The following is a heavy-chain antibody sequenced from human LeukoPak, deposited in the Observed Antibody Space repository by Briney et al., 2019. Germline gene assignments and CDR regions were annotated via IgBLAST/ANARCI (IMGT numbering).Heavy chain of an antibody. J-gene: IGHJ4*02. CDR3: ATDIVGTGYFHY. D-gene: IGHD1-26*01. Sequence: SETLSLTCTVSSGSISSSRHYWGWIRQPPGKGLEWIGSIYYSGSTYYNPSLKSRVTISVDTSKNQFSLRLSSVTAADTAVYDCATDIVGTGYFHYWGQGILVTVSS. CDR2: IYYSGST. V-gene: IGHV4-39*02. CDR1: SGSISSSRHY.